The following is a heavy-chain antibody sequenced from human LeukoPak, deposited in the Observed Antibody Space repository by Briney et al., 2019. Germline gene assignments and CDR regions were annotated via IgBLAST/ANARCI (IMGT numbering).Heavy chain of an antibody. J-gene: IGHJ4*02. CDR3: ARRGRWSSGAY. Sequence: PSETLSLTCTVSGGSISSSSYYWGWIRQPPGKGLEWIGSIYYSGSTYYNPSLKSRVTISVDTSKNQFSLKLSSVTAADTAVYYCARRGRWSSGAYWGQGALVTVSS. CDR1: GGSISSSSYY. V-gene: IGHV4-39*01. CDR2: IYYSGST. D-gene: IGHD5-24*01.